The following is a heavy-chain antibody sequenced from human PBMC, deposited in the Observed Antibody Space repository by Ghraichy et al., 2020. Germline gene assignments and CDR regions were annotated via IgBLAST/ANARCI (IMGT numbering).Heavy chain of an antibody. V-gene: IGHV3-7*01. Sequence: GSLNISCVASGLSFSSYTMSWVRQVPGKGLEWVASKKEDGSDGYYVDSVKGRFAISRDNAKNSLFLQMNSLRVEDTAVYYCARGGWRYFDYWGQGTLVTVSS. D-gene: IGHD6-19*01. CDR2: KKEDGSDG. CDR3: ARGGWRYFDY. J-gene: IGHJ4*02. CDR1: GLSFSSYT.